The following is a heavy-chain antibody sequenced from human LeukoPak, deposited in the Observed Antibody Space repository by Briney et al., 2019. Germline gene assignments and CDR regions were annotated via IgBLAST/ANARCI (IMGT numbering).Heavy chain of an antibody. D-gene: IGHD3-10*01. V-gene: IGHV5-10-1*01. CDR2: IDPRDSYA. CDR3: ARLFTSGSPFDY. J-gene: IGHJ4*02. CDR1: GYSFTSYW. Sequence: ECLKISCQGSGYSFTSYWITWVRQMPGKGLEWMGRIDPRDSYAIYSPSFQGHVTISADTSISTAYLQWSSLKASDTAMYFCARLFTSGSPFDYWGQGALVTVSP.